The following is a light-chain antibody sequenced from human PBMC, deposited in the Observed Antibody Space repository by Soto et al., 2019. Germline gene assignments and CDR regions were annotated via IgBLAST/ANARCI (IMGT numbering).Light chain of an antibody. V-gene: IGKV1-9*01. J-gene: IGKJ1*01. CDR1: QGISSN. CDR3: QQLNSYPPWT. Sequence: IQLTQSPSSLSASVGDRVTITCRASQGISSNLVWYQQKPGKPPKLLIYAASTLNSGVPSRFSGSGSGTDFTLTISSLQPEDFATYYCQQLNSYPPWTFGQGTKVEIK. CDR2: AAS.